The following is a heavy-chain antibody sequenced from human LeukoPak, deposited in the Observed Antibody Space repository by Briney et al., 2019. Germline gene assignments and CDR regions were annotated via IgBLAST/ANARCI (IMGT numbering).Heavy chain of an antibody. J-gene: IGHJ4*02. CDR1: GFSVNSHY. CDR2: LYSGGST. D-gene: IGHD3-10*01. CDR3: TRDRGSGSYSDY. Sequence: PGGSLRLSCAASGFSVNSHYMSRVRQAPGRGLEWVSVLYSGGSTYYADSVKGRFTIFRDNSNNTLYLQMDSLRVEDTAVYYCTRDRGSGSYSDYWGQGTLVTVSS. V-gene: IGHV3-53*01.